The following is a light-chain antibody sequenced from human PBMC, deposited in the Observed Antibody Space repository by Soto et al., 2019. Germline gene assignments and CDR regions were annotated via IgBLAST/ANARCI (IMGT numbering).Light chain of an antibody. Sequence: EIVMTQSPATLSVSPGERATLSCRASQSVSSYLAWYQQKPGQAPRLLLYGASTRATGIPARFSGSGSGTEFTLTISSLQSEDFAFYYCQQYSNWPPLTFGGGTKVEIK. V-gene: IGKV3-15*01. J-gene: IGKJ4*01. CDR1: QSVSSY. CDR2: GAS. CDR3: QQYSNWPPLT.